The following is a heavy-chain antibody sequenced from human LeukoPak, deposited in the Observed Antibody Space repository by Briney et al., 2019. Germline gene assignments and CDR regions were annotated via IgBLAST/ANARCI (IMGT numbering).Heavy chain of an antibody. J-gene: IGHJ4*02. V-gene: IGHV4-59*01. CDR3: ARGEWDLLFDY. D-gene: IGHD1-26*01. Sequence: SETLSLTCTVPGGSISSFYWSWIRQPPGKGLEWIGYIYYSGNTNYNPSLKSRVTISVDTSKNQFSLKLSSVTAADTAVYYCARGEWDLLFDYWGQGTLVTVSS. CDR1: GGSISSFY. CDR2: IYYSGNT.